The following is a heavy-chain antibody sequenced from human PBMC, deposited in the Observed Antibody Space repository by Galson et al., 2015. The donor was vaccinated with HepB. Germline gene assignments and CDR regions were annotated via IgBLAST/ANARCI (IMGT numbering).Heavy chain of an antibody. J-gene: IGHJ4*02. D-gene: IGHD5-12*01. V-gene: IGHV3-7*03. CDR3: ARGVYSGYHLSPWDY. CDR2: IRQDGSEK. Sequence: SLRLSCAASGFTFSDYWMSWVRQAPGKGLEWVANIRQDGSEKYYVDSVKGRFTISRDNAKNSLYLQMNSLRAEDTAVYYCARGVYSGYHLSPWDYWGQGTLVTVSS. CDR1: GFTFSDYW.